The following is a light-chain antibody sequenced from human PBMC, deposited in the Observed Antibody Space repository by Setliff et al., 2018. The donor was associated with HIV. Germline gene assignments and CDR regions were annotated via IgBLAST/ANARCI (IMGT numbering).Light chain of an antibody. CDR2: WAS. Sequence: DIVMTQSPDSLAVSLDERATISCKSSQSVFSDSNNKNHLAWYQQKPGQPPKLFIYWASTRESGVPDRFSGSVSGTDFTLTISDLQAEDVATYYCQQYYTTPLTFGGGTQVDIK. J-gene: IGKJ4*01. V-gene: IGKV4-1*01. CDR1: QSVFSDSNNKNH. CDR3: QQYYTTPLT.